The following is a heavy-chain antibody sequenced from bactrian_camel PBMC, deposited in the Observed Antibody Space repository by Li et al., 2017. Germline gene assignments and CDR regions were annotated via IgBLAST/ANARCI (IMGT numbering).Heavy chain of an antibody. V-gene: IGHV3S67*01. CDR2: IRRDDLT. Sequence: VQLVESGGDLVQPGGSLRLSCAPSGLSVSDSSMAWFRQSPGKEPEAVAAIRRDDLTAYTDSVKGRFTISKDNAENSLFLQMSNLKPEDTAMYYCAASHSFILTPRFYRLESSDYPYRGQGTQVTVS. J-gene: IGHJ4*01. CDR3: AASHSFILTPRFYRLESSDYPY. CDR1: GLSVSDSS. D-gene: IGHD4*01.